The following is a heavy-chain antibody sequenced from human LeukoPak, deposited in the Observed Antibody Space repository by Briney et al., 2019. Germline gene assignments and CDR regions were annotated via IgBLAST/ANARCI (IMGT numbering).Heavy chain of an antibody. CDR3: ASFRSGSLFVYYGMDV. Sequence: ASVKVSCKASGYTFTGYYMHWVRQVPGQGLEWMGWINPNSGGTNYAQKFQGRVTMTRDTSISTAYMELSRLRSDDTAVYYCASFRSGSLFVYYGMDVWGQGTTVTVSS. CDR1: GYTFTGYY. J-gene: IGHJ6*02. CDR2: INPNSGGT. V-gene: IGHV1-2*02. D-gene: IGHD1-26*01.